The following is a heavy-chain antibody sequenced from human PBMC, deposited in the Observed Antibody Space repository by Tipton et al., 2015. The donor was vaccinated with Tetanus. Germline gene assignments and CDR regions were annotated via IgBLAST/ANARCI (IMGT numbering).Heavy chain of an antibody. V-gene: IGHV4-4*07. Sequence: TLSLTCTVSGGSISSYYWSWIRQPAGKGLEWIGRIYTSGSTNYNPSLKSRVTMSVDTSKNQFSLKLSSVTAADTAVYYCARERYGVVVVAATQGRNDKRFHGMDVWGQGTTVTVSS. CDR1: GGSISSYY. D-gene: IGHD2-15*01. J-gene: IGHJ6*02. CDR3: ARERYGVVVVAATQGRNDKRFHGMDV. CDR2: IYTSGST.